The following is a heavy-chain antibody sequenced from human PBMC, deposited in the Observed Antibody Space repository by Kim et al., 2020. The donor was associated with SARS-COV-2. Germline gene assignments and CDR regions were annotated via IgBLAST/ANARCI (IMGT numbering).Heavy chain of an antibody. Sequence: YYNPALKGRVTMSVDTSTNQFSLKLNTVTAADTAIYHCARRRQTAPDYIDHWGQGTLVTVSS. V-gene: IGHV4-39*01. J-gene: IGHJ4*02. CDR3: ARRRQTAPDYIDH.